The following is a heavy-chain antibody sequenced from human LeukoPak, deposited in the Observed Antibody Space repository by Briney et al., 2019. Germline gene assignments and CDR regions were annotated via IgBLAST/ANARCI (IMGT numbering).Heavy chain of an antibody. CDR2: ISGSGGST. Sequence: GGSLRLSCAASGFTFSNYAMSWVRQAPGKGLEWVSAISGSGGSTNYADSVKGRFTISRDNSKNTLYLQMNSLRAEDTAVYYCAKVNSETYYAWFDPWSQGTLVTVSS. V-gene: IGHV3-23*01. CDR1: GFTFSNYA. D-gene: IGHD1-26*01. J-gene: IGHJ5*02. CDR3: AKVNSETYYAWFDP.